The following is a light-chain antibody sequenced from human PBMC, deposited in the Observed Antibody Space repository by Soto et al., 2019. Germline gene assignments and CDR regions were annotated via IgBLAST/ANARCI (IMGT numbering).Light chain of an antibody. V-gene: IGLV2-14*03. CDR2: GVS. J-gene: IGLJ3*02. CDR1: SNDVGAFNY. Sequence: QSALTQPASVSGSPGQSITISCTGSSNDVGAFNYVSWYRHSPGEAPKVLIRGVSIRPSGVSIRFSASKSANTASLTISGLQAEDEAFYYCSSYTTSNTWVFGGGTKLTVL. CDR3: SSYTTSNTWV.